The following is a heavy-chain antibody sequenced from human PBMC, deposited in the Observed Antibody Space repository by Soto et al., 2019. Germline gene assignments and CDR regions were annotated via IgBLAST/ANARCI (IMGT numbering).Heavy chain of an antibody. D-gene: IGHD5-18*01. Sequence: QVQLQESGPGLVKPSETLSLTCTVSGGSINSYFWSWIRQPPGKGLEWIGYIYYSGSTNYNPSLKSRVTISVDTSKNQFSLKLTSVTAADTAVYYCARCTRYNYGLGWNDNWGQGTLVTVSS. CDR2: IYYSGST. J-gene: IGHJ4*02. V-gene: IGHV4-59*08. CDR1: GGSINSYF. CDR3: ARCTRYNYGLGWNDN.